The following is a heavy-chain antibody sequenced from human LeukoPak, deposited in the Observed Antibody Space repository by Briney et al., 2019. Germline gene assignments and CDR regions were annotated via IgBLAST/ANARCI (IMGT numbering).Heavy chain of an antibody. D-gene: IGHD3-16*01. CDR1: GYTFTTYY. CDR2: INPSGGST. V-gene: IGHV1-46*01. J-gene: IGHJ4*02. Sequence: ASVKVSCKASGYTFTTYYMHWVRQAPGQGLEWMGIINPSGGSTSSAQKFQGRATVTRDMSTSTVYMELSSLRSEDTAVYYCARAGGGLDYWGQGTLVTVSS. CDR3: ARAGGGLDY.